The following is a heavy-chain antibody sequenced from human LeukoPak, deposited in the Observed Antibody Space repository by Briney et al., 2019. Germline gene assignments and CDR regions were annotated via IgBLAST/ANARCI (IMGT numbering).Heavy chain of an antibody. D-gene: IGHD1-1*01. J-gene: IGHJ4*02. CDR3: ARLCNWNDFDY. Sequence: PGGSLRLSCAASGLTFRDYYMSWIRQAPGKGLEWVSFISSSGSTMYYADSVKGRFTISRDNTKNSLYLQMSSLGAEDTAVYYCARLCNWNDFDYWGQGTLVTVSS. CDR2: ISSSGSTM. CDR1: GLTFRDYY. V-gene: IGHV3-11*01.